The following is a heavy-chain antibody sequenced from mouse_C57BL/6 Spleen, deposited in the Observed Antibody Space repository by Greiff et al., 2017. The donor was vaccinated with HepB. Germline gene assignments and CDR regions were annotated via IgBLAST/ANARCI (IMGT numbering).Heavy chain of an antibody. CDR3: AREAGTWYFDV. CDR1: GFTFSSYA. Sequence: EVKLVESGGGLVKPGGSLKLSCAASGFTFSSYAMSWVRQTPEKRLEWVATISDGGSYTYYPDNVKGRFTISRDNAKNNLYLQMSHLKSEDTAMYYCAREAGTWYFDVWGTGTTVTVSS. V-gene: IGHV5-4*01. J-gene: IGHJ1*03. D-gene: IGHD4-1*01. CDR2: ISDGGSYT.